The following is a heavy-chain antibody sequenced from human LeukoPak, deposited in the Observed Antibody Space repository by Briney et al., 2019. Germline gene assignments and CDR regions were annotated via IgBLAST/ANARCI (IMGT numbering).Heavy chain of an antibody. CDR2: SYYSGST. CDR1: GGSISSGGYY. V-gene: IGHV4-31*03. Sequence: PSQTLSLTCTVSGGSISSGGYYWSWIRQHPGKGLEWIGYSYYSGSTYYNPSLKSRVTISVDTPKNQFSLKLSSVTAADTAVYYCARTYYYDSSGKTVWFDPWGQGTLVTVSS. CDR3: ARTYYYDSSGKTVWFDP. D-gene: IGHD3-22*01. J-gene: IGHJ5*02.